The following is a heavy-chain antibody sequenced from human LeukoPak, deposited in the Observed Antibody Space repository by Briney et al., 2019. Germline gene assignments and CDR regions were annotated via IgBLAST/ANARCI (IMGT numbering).Heavy chain of an antibody. Sequence: TSETLSLTCTVSGGSISSSSYYWGWIRQPPGKGLEWIGRIYYSGSTYYNPSLKSRVTISVDTSKNQFSLKLSSVTAADTAVNYCARESELGIPGGFSPPTPDYWGQGTLVTVSS. J-gene: IGHJ4*02. D-gene: IGHD7-27*01. CDR1: GGSISSSSYY. V-gene: IGHV4-39*02. CDR3: ARESELGIPGGFSPPTPDY. CDR2: IYYSGST.